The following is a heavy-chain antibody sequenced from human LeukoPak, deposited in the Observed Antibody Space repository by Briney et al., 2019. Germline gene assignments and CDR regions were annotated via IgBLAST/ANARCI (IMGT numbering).Heavy chain of an antibody. D-gene: IGHD2-15*01. CDR1: GGSVSSSSYY. V-gene: IGHV4-39*01. J-gene: IGHJ4*02. Sequence: SETLSLTCTVSGGSVSSSSYYWGWIRQPPGKGLEWIGTIYYSGTTYYNPSLNSRVTIYLNPPENQFSLRVSSVADLYTALFSRTRLPTSAYFHYWGQGILVTVSS. CDR3: TRLPTSAYFHY. CDR2: IYYSGTT.